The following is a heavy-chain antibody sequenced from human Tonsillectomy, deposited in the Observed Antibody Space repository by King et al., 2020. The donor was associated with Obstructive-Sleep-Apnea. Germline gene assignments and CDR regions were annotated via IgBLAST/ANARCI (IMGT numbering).Heavy chain of an antibody. CDR3: AREGPIPPSGWAFDF. D-gene: IGHD6-19*01. CDR2: ISYDGNNK. V-gene: IGHV3-30-3*01. Sequence: VQLVESGGGVVQPGRSLRLSCAASGFIFSSYAMHWVRQAPGKGLEWVALISYDGNNKYYADSVKGRFTISRDNSKNTLYLQMNSLRAEDTAVYYCAREGPIPPSGWAFDFWGQGTRVTVSS. CDR1: GFIFSSYA. J-gene: IGHJ4*02.